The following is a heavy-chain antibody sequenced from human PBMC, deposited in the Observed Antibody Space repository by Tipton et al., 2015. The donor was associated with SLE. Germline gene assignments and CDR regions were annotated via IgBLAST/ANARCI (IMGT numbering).Heavy chain of an antibody. CDR2: IRGSGSGT. Sequence: GSLRLSCAASGFTFSSYAMSWVRQVPGKGLEWVSAIRGSGSGTYYADSVKGRFTISRDDSKNTLYLQMSSLRAEDTAIYYCGKGLNFDFWSGFGMDVWGQGTTVTVSS. CDR3: GKGLNFDFWSGFGMDV. D-gene: IGHD3-3*01. CDR1: GFTFSSYA. J-gene: IGHJ6*02. V-gene: IGHV3-23*01.